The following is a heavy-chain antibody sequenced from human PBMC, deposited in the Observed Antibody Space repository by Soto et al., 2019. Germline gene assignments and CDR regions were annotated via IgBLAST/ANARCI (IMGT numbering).Heavy chain of an antibody. CDR2: IWYDGSKK. D-gene: IGHD4-17*01. CDR3: ARGRGGSYGGNSAHFDI. CDR1: GFTVSGFG. Sequence: ESGGGVVQPGTSLRLSCEASGFTVSGFGMHWVRQAPGKGLEWVAVIWYDGSKKYYADCVKGRFTISRDNSKNALYLQMNSLRAEDTAVYYCARGRGGSYGGNSAHFDIWGQGTLVTVSS. J-gene: IGHJ3*02. V-gene: IGHV3-33*01.